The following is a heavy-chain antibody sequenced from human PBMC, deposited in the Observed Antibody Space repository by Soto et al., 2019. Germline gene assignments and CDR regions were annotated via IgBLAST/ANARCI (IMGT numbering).Heavy chain of an antibody. CDR1: GFSFSIYW. Sequence: EVQLVESGGGLVQPGGSLRLSCAASGFSFSIYWMAWVRQAPGKGLEWVANIQQDGSEKNYVDSVKGRFTISRANGKNXXYLQMNSLRAEDTAVYYCARDPYKSSIYYGSEVDYWDQGTLVTASS. V-gene: IGHV3-7*01. J-gene: IGHJ4*02. CDR2: IQQDGSEK. CDR3: ARDPYKSSIYYGSEVDY. D-gene: IGHD3-10*01.